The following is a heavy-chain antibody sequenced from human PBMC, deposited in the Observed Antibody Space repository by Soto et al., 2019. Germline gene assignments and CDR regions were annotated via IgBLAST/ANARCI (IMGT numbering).Heavy chain of an antibody. J-gene: IGHJ3*01. V-gene: IGHV1-2*04. CDR3: ARDHQQLVFGPSYDVFEC. CDR2: INPNSGGT. Sequence: GASVKVSCTASGYTFTGYYMHWVRQAPGQGLEWMGWINPNSGGTNYAQKFQGWVTMTRDTSTSTVYMELSSLRSEDTAVYYCARDHQQLVFGPSYDVFECWGQGTMVTV. CDR1: GYTFTGYY. D-gene: IGHD6-6*01.